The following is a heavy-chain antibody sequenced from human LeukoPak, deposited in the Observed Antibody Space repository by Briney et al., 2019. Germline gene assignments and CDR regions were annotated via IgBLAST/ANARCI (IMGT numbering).Heavy chain of an antibody. J-gene: IGHJ4*02. CDR2: INPNSGGT. CDR1: GHTFTGYY. D-gene: IGHD3-10*01. V-gene: IGHV1-2*04. Sequence: ASVKVSCKASGHTFTGYYMHWVRQAPGQGLEWMGWINPNSGGTNYAQKFQGWVTMTRDTSISTAYMELSRLRSDDTAVYYCARYREWFGEGYFDYWGQGTLVTVSS. CDR3: ARYREWFGEGYFDY.